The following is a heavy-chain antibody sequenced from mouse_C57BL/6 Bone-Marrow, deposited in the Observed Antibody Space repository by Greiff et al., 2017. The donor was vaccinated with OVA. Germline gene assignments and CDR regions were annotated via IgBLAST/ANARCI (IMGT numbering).Heavy chain of an antibody. V-gene: IGHV1-26*01. Sequence: EVQLQQSGPELVKPGASVKISCKASGYTFTDYYMNWVKQSHGKSLEWIGDINPNNGGTSYNQKFKGKATLTVDKSSSTAYMELRSLTSEDSAVDYCARFLIYALYAMDYWGQGTSVTVSS. CDR2: INPNNGGT. D-gene: IGHD1-1*01. J-gene: IGHJ4*01. CDR3: ARFLIYALYAMDY. CDR1: GYTFTDYY.